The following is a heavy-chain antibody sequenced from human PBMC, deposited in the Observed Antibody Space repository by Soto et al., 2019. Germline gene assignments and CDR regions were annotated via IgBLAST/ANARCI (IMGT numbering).Heavy chain of an antibody. D-gene: IGHD3-3*01. CDR2: IYYSGST. V-gene: IGHV4-31*03. J-gene: IGHJ6*02. CDR1: GGSISSGGYY. Sequence: KPSETLSLTCTVSGGSISSGGYYWSWIRQHPGKGLEWIGYIYYSGSTYYNPSLKSRVTISVDTSKNQFSLKLSSVTAADTAVYYCARLLRFLEWSSNYGMDVWGQGTTVTVSS. CDR3: ARLLRFLEWSSNYGMDV.